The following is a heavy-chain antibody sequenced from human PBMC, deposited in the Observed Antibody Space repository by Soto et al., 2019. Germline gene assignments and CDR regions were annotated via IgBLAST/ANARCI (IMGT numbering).Heavy chain of an antibody. CDR1: GFSLSNARMG. V-gene: IGHV2-26*01. J-gene: IGHJ4*02. D-gene: IGHD4-17*01. Sequence: QVTLKESGPVLVKPTETLTLTCTVSGFSLSNARMGVSWIRQTHGKALEWLAHIFSNDEKSYSTSLKSRITISKDTSKSQVVLILTNMDPVDTATYYCARLIRYGDYDFDYWGQGTLVTVSS. CDR3: ARLIRYGDYDFDY. CDR2: IFSNDEK.